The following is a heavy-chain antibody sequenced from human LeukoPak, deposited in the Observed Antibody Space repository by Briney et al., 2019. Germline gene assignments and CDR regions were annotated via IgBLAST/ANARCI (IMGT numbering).Heavy chain of an antibody. D-gene: IGHD3-3*01. CDR1: GYTFTSYG. CDR2: ISAYNGNT. CDR3: ARDSIFGVVRGNFDY. Sequence: GASVKVSCKASGYTFTSYGISWVRQAPEQGLEWMGWISAYNGNTNYAQKLQGRVTMTTDTSTSTAYMELRSLRSDDTAVYYCARDSIFGVVRGNFDYWGQGTLVTVSS. J-gene: IGHJ4*02. V-gene: IGHV1-18*01.